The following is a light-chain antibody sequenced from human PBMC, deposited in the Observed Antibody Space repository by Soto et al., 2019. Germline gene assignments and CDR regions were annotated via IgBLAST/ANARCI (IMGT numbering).Light chain of an antibody. V-gene: IGLV2-23*02. CDR3: WSYAGSSTSYV. CDR1: SSDVGSYNL. J-gene: IGLJ1*01. Sequence: QSVLTQPASVSGSPGQSITISCPGTSSDVGSYNLVSWYQQHSGKAPKLMISEVSKRPSGVSNRFSGSKSCNSACLTISGLQAEDEADYYCWSYAGSSTSYVFGTGTKVTVL. CDR2: EVS.